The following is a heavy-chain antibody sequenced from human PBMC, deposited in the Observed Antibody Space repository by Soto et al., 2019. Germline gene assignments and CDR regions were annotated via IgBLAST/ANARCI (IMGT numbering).Heavy chain of an antibody. D-gene: IGHD3-10*01. V-gene: IGHV3-30*03. CDR3: ALSLLWFGQFGMDV. CDR2: ISYDGSNK. J-gene: IGHJ6*02. Sequence: QSGGSLRLSCAASGFTFSSYGMHWVRQAPGKGLEWVAVISYDGSNKYYADSVKGRFTISRDNSKNTLYLQMNSLRAEDTAVYYCALSLLWFGQFGMDVWGQGTTVTAP. CDR1: GFTFSSYG.